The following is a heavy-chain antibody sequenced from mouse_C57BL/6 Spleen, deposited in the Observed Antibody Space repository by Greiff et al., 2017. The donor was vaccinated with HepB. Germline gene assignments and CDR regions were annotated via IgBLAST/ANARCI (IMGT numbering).Heavy chain of an antibody. D-gene: IGHD3-1*01. CDR2: IHPNSGST. CDR1: GYTFTSYW. J-gene: IGHJ4*01. V-gene: IGHV1-64*01. Sequence: VKLQQPGAELVKPGASVKLSCKASGYTFTSYWMHWVKQRPGQGLEWIGMIHPNSGSTNYNEKFKSKATLTVDKSSSTAYMQLSSLTSEDSAVYYCARRGLTLYAMDYWGQGTSVTVSS. CDR3: ARRGLTLYAMDY.